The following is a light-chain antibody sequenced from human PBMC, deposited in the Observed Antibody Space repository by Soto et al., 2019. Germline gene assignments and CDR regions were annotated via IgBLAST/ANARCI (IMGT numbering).Light chain of an antibody. Sequence: EIVMTQSPATLSASPGERATLSCRASQSVTSNLAWYQQNPGQATRLLIYGASTRATGIPARFSGSGSGTEFTLTISSLQSEDFAVYDCQQDNDWPGAFGQGTKVDIK. CDR3: QQDNDWPGA. V-gene: IGKV3-15*01. J-gene: IGKJ1*01. CDR2: GAS. CDR1: QSVTSN.